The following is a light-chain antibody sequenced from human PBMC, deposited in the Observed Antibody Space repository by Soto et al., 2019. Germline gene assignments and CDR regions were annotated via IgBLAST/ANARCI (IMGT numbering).Light chain of an antibody. J-gene: IGKJ2*01. Sequence: DIQMTQSPSTLSASVGDRVTITCRASQRISSWLAWYQQKPGKAPKLLMYQESSLESGVTSRFSGSGSGTEFTLTISSLQPDDFATYYHQQYNIYSPHTFGQGTKLEI. CDR1: QRISSW. CDR2: QES. V-gene: IGKV1-5*03. CDR3: QQYNIYSPHT.